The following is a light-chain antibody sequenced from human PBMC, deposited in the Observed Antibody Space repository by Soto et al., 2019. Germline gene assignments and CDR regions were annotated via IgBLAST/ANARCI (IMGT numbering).Light chain of an antibody. Sequence: QSVLTQPPSASGTPGQRVTIPCSGSSSNIGSNYVYWYQQLPGTAPKLLIYRNNQRPSGVPDRFSGSKSGTSASLAISGLRSEDEADYYCAAWDDSLSPYVVFGGGTKLTVL. J-gene: IGLJ2*01. CDR2: RNN. CDR3: AAWDDSLSPYVV. CDR1: SSNIGSNY. V-gene: IGLV1-47*01.